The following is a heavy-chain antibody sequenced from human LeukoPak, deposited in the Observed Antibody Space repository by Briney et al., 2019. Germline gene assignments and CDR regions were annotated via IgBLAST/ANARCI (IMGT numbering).Heavy chain of an antibody. CDR1: GGSISSGGYY. J-gene: IGHJ4*02. Sequence: SETLSLTCTVSGGSISSGGYYWSWIRQHPGKGLEWIGYIYYSGSTYYNPSLKSRVTISVDTSKNQFSLKLSSVTAADTAVYYCAREPASITMIDYWGQGTLVTVSS. V-gene: IGHV4-31*03. CDR2: IYYSGST. CDR3: AREPASITMIDY. D-gene: IGHD3-22*01.